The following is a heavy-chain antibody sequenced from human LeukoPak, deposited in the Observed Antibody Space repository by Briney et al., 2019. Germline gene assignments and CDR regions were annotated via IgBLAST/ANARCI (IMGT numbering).Heavy chain of an antibody. Sequence: ASVKVSCKASGYTFAGYYMHWVRQAPGQGLEWMGRINPNSGGTNYAQKFQGRVTMTRDTSISTAYMELSRLRSDDTAVYYCAREGVEYSSSSEADYWGQGTLVTVSS. J-gene: IGHJ4*02. CDR1: GYTFAGYY. CDR3: AREGVEYSSSSEADY. V-gene: IGHV1-2*06. CDR2: INPNSGGT. D-gene: IGHD6-6*01.